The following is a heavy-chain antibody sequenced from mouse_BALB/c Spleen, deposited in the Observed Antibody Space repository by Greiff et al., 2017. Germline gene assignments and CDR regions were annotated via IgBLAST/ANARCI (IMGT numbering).Heavy chain of an antibody. CDR3: ARDGYYEDWFAY. CDR1: GYTFTSYW. D-gene: IGHD2-3*01. Sequence: QVQLQQSGAELAKPGASVKMSCKASGYTFTSYWMHWVQQRPGQGLEWIGYINPSTGYTEYNQKFKDKATLTADKSSSTAYMQLSSLTSEDSAVYYCARDGYYEDWFAYWGQGTLVTVSA. J-gene: IGHJ3*01. V-gene: IGHV1-7*01. CDR2: INPSTGYT.